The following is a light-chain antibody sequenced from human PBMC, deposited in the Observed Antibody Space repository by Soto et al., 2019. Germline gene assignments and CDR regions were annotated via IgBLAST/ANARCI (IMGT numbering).Light chain of an antibody. Sequence: QSALTQPASVSGSPGQSITISCTGTSSDVGAYNYVSWYQQHPVKAPKLMIYQVTNRPSGVSNRFSGSRSGNTASLTISGLQAEDEADYYCSSYTDSSNYVFGTGTKVTVL. CDR3: SSYTDSSNYV. CDR1: SSDVGAYNY. V-gene: IGLV2-14*01. CDR2: QVT. J-gene: IGLJ1*01.